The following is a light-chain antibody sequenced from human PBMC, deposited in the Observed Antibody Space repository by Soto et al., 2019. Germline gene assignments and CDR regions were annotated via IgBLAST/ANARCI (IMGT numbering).Light chain of an antibody. V-gene: IGLV2-14*01. CDR1: GGDFGGYNY. Sequence: QSALTQPASVSGSPGQSITISCAGTGGDFGGYNYVSWYQQHPGKAPKLMIYEVIRRPSGISNRFSGSKSGNTASLTISTLQAEDEAEYYCSSYTTSSIVVFGGGTKVTVL. CDR3: SSYTTSSIVV. CDR2: EVI. J-gene: IGLJ2*01.